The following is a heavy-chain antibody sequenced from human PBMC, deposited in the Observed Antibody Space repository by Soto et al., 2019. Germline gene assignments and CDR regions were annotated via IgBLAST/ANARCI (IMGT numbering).Heavy chain of an antibody. J-gene: IGHJ6*03. Sequence: PSETLSLTCTVSGGSISSYYWSWFRQPPGKGLEWLGYIYYSGSTNYNPSLKSRVTISVDTSKNQFSLKLSSVTAADTAVYYCARAQTLLFYYYMDVRGKGTTVTVSS. D-gene: IGHD2-15*01. CDR3: ARAQTLLFYYYMDV. CDR1: GGSISSYY. CDR2: IYYSGST. V-gene: IGHV4-59*01.